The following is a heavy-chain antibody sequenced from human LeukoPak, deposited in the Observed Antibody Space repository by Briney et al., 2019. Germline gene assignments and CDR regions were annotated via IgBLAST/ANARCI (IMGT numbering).Heavy chain of an antibody. CDR1: GFTFSAYA. D-gene: IGHD1-1*01. Sequence: PGGSLRLSCSASGFTFSAYAMYWVRQAPGKGLEYVSGISSNGGSSFYADSVKGRFTISRDNSKNTLYLQMSSLRAEDTAVYYCMEITSVTGGDCWGQGTRLTVSS. V-gene: IGHV3-64D*09. J-gene: IGHJ4*02. CDR3: MEITSVTGGDC. CDR2: ISSNGGSS.